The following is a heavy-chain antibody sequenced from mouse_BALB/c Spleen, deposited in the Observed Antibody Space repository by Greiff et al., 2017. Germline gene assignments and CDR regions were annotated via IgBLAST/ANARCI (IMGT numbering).Heavy chain of an antibody. D-gene: IGHD1-1*01. CDR2: INPSNGGT. J-gene: IGHJ1*01. V-gene: IGHV1S81*02. CDR3: TRRAITTVVGNWYFDV. CDR1: GYTFTSYY. Sequence: VKLMESGAELVKPGASVKLSCKASGYTFTSYYMYWVKQRPGQGLEWIGEINPSNGGTNFNEKFKSKATLTVDKSSSTAYMQLSSLTSEDSAVYYCTRRAITTVVGNWYFDVWGAGTTVTVSS.